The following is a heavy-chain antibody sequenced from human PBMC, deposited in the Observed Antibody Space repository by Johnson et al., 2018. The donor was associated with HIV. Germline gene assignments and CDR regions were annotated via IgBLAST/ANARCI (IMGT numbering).Heavy chain of an antibody. J-gene: IGHJ3*02. CDR3: AKVIARSNYYGSGSYRDPGAFDI. V-gene: IGHV3-30*02. D-gene: IGHD3-10*01. Sequence: VQLVESGGGVVQPGGSLRLSCAASGFTFSSYGMHWVRQAPGKGLEWVAFIRYDGSNKYYADSVKGRFTIARDNSQNTLYLQMNSLRAEDTAVYYCAKVIARSNYYGSGSYRDPGAFDIWGQGTMVTVSS. CDR1: GFTFSSYG. CDR2: IRYDGSNK.